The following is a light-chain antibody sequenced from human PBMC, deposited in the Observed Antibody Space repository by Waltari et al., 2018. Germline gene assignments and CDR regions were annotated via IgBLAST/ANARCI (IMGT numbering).Light chain of an antibody. J-gene: IGKJ1*01. CDR3: HQYNDIPWT. CDR1: RSVLSRSNNKNY. Sequence: DIVMTQSPDSLAVSXGERATINCKSSRSVLSRSNNKNYLAWYQQKSGQPPKLLIYWASTRESGVPDRFSGSGSGTDFTLTINXLQAEDXXVYFCHQYNDIPWTXGXGTKVEIK. CDR2: WAS. V-gene: IGKV4-1*01.